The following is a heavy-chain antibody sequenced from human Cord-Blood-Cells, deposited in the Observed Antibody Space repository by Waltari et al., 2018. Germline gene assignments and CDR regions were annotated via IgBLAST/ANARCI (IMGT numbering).Heavy chain of an antibody. D-gene: IGHD6-13*01. CDR3: ARSRLGSSWYYYYYYMDV. CDR2: ISAYNGNT. CDR1: GYTFTRYG. J-gene: IGHJ6*03. Sequence: QVQLVQSGAEVKKPGASVKVSCKASGYTFTRYGISWVRQAPGQGLEWMGWISAYNGNTNYAQKLQGRVTMTTDTSTSTAYMELRSLRSDDTAVYYCARSRLGSSWYYYYYYMDVWGKGTTVTVSS. V-gene: IGHV1-18*01.